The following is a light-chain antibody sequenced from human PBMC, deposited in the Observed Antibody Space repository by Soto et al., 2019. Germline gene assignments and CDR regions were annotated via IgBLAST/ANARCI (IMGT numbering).Light chain of an antibody. CDR3: QQYNSYPIT. Sequence: DIQMPQSPSSLSASVGDRVPITCRASQGISTYLAWFEQKPGKASKYLIYAASSVHSGVPSNFRGSGCGTDISLTGSSLQPEDVATYYCQQYNSYPITFGQGTRLEIK. V-gene: IGKV1-16*02. CDR1: QGISTY. J-gene: IGKJ5*01. CDR2: AAS.